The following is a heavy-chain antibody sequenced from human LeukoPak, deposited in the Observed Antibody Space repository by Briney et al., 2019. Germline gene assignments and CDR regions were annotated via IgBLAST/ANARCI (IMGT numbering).Heavy chain of an antibody. V-gene: IGHV3-48*04. J-gene: IGHJ4*02. CDR3: ARRMVRGVIIMGFDY. D-gene: IGHD3-10*01. Sequence: GGSLRLSCAASGFTFSSYSMNWVRQAPGKGLEWVSYISSSSSTIYYADSVKGRFTISRDNAKNSLYLQMNSLRAEDTAVYYCARRMVRGVIIMGFDYWGQGTLVTVSS. CDR1: GFTFSSYS. CDR2: ISSSSSTI.